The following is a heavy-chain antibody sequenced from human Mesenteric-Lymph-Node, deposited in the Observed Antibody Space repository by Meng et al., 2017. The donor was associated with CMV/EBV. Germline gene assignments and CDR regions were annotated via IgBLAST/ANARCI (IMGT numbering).Heavy chain of an antibody. V-gene: IGHV3-21*01. D-gene: IGHD3-22*01. CDR1: GFTFSSYS. J-gene: IGHJ4*02. CDR3: ARGDSRGYFSDY. Sequence: GESLKISCAASGFTFSSYSMNWVRQAPGKGLEWVSSISSSSSYIYYADSVKGRFTISRDNAKNSLYLQMNSLRAEDTAVYYCARGDSRGYFSDYWGLGTLVTVSS. CDR2: ISSSSSYI.